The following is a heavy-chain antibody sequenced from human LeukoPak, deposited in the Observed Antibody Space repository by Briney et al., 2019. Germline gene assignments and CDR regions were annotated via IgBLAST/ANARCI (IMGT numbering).Heavy chain of an antibody. D-gene: IGHD3/OR15-3a*01. CDR2: IYYSGST. Sequence: SETLSLTCTVSGGSISSHYWSWIRQPPGKGLEWIGYIYYSGSTNYNPSLKSRVTISVDTSKNQFSLKLSSVTAADTAVYYCARAGAGDWLLHDAFDIWGQGTMVTVSS. V-gene: IGHV4-59*11. CDR3: ARAGAGDWLLHDAFDI. CDR1: GGSISSHY. J-gene: IGHJ3*02.